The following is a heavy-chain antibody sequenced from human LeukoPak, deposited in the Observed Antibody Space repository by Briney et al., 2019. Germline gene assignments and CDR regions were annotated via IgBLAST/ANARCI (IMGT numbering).Heavy chain of an antibody. D-gene: IGHD3-3*01. J-gene: IGHJ3*02. CDR1: GGSFSGYY. V-gene: IGHV4-34*01. CDR3: ARGLRFLEWLLRNAFDI. CDR2: INHSGST. Sequence: PSETLSLTCAVYGGSFSGYYWSWIRQPPGKGLEWIGEINHSGSTNYNPSLKSRVTISVDTSKNQFSLKLSSVTAADTAVYYCARGLRFLEWLLRNAFDIWGQGTMVTVSS.